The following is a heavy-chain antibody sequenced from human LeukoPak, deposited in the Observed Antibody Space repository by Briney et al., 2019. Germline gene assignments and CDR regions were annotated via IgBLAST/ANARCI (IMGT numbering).Heavy chain of an antibody. Sequence: ASVKVSCKACGYTFTSYGISWVRQAPGQGLELMGWISAYNGNTNYAQKLQGRVTMTTDTSTSTAYMELRSLRSDDTAVHYCARVVIDFWSGYYTTYYFDYWGQGTLVTVSS. CDR1: GYTFTSYG. CDR2: ISAYNGNT. CDR3: ARVVIDFWSGYYTTYYFDY. V-gene: IGHV1-18*01. D-gene: IGHD3-3*01. J-gene: IGHJ4*02.